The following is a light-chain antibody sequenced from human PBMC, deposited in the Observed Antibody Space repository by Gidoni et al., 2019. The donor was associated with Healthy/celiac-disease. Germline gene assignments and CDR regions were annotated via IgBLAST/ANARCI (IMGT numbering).Light chain of an antibody. CDR3: QQYNNWPPYT. CDR2: GAS. J-gene: IGKJ2*01. CDR1: QSGSSN. V-gene: IGKV3-15*01. Sequence: DIVMTQSPATLSVSPGERATLSCSASQSGSSNLAWYQQKPGQAPRLLIYGASTSATGIPARFSGSGSWTEFTLTISSLQSEDFAVYYCQQYNNWPPYTFGQGTKLEIK.